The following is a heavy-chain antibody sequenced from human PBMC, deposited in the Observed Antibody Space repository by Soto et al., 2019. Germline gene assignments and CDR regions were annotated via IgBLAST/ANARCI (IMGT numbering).Heavy chain of an antibody. CDR1: GGSISSYY. CDR3: AKTSGYYLYDY. Sequence: SETLSLTCAVSGGSISSYYWSWIRQPPGKGLEWIGYIYYNVNTNYNPSLKSRVTISVDTSKNQFSLKLRSEDTAVYYCAKTSGYYLYDYWGQGTLVTVSS. D-gene: IGHD3-22*01. V-gene: IGHV4-59*08. J-gene: IGHJ4*02. CDR2: IYYNVNT.